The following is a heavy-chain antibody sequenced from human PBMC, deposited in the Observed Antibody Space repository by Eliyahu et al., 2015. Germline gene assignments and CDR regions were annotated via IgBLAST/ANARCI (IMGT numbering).Heavy chain of an antibody. D-gene: IGHD2/OR15-2a*01. J-gene: IGHJ6*02. CDR2: INHSGST. V-gene: IGHV4-34*01. CDR1: GGSFSGYY. Sequence: QVQLQQWGAGLLKPSETLSLTCAVYGGSFSGYYWSWIRQPPGKGLEWIGEINHSGSTNYNPSLKSRVTISVDTSKNQFSLKLSSVTAADTAVYYCARVFSYYYYGMDVWGQGTTVTVSS. CDR3: ARVFSYYYYGMDV.